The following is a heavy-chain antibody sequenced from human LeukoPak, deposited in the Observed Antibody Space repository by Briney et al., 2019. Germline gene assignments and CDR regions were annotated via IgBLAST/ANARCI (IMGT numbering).Heavy chain of an antibody. J-gene: IGHJ4*02. Sequence: SETLSLTCTVSGFSISSDYYWGWIRQPPGKGLEWIRSMFHSGSTYYNPSLKSRVTISVDTSKNQFSLKLSSVTAADTAVYYCARDPPTAAGDYWGQGTLVTVSS. CDR2: MFHSGST. CDR3: ARDPPTAAGDY. V-gene: IGHV4-38-2*02. CDR1: GFSISSDYY. D-gene: IGHD6-25*01.